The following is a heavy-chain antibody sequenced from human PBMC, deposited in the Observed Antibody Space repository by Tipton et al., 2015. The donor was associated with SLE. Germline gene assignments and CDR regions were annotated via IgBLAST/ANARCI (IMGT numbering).Heavy chain of an antibody. Sequence: TLSLTCTVSGGSISSHYWSWIRQPPGKGLEWIGYIYYSGSTNYNPSLKSRVTISVDTSKNQFSLKLSSVTAADTAVYYCARGDILTGYQFDYWGQGTLVTVSS. J-gene: IGHJ4*02. D-gene: IGHD3-9*01. CDR1: GGSISSHY. V-gene: IGHV4-59*11. CDR3: ARGDILTGYQFDY. CDR2: IYYSGST.